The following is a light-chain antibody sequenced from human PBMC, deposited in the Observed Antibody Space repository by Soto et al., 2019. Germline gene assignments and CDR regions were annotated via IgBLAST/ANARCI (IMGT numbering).Light chain of an antibody. CDR1: SSNVGTYDL. Sequence: QSALTQPASVSASPGQSITISCTGTSSNVGTYDLVSWYQHHPDKAPKLIIYEGTKRPSRISSRFSGSKSGNTASLTISGLQAEDDADYYCCSFAGGAALVFGGGTKLTVL. J-gene: IGLJ2*01. V-gene: IGLV2-23*01. CDR2: EGT. CDR3: CSFAGGAALV.